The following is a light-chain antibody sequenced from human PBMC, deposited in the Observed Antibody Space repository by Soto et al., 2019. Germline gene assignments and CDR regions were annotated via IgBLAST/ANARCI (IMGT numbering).Light chain of an antibody. CDR3: QQYHTFPLT. CDR2: DAF. V-gene: IGKV1-5*01. J-gene: IGKJ4*01. Sequence: DIQMTQSPSTLSASVGDRVTITCRASQNINNWMAWYHQKPGEAPKLLIYDAFSLQTGVPFTFSGSGSGTEFSLTISSLQPYDFGTYYCQQYHTFPLTFGGGTKVEI. CDR1: QNINNW.